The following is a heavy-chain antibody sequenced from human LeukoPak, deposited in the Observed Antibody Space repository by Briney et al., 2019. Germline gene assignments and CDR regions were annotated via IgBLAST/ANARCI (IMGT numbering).Heavy chain of an antibody. V-gene: IGHV3-23*01. CDR1: GFTFSSYA. CDR2: ISGSGGST. D-gene: IGHD2-2*01. CDR3: AKDIVVVPAALGTLYYYYGMDV. Sequence: PGGSLRLPCAASGFTFSSYAMSWVRQAPGKGLEWVSAISGSGGSTYYADSVKGRFTISRDNSKNTLYLQMNSLRAEDTAVYYCAKDIVVVPAALGTLYYYYGMDVWGQGTTVTVSS. J-gene: IGHJ6*02.